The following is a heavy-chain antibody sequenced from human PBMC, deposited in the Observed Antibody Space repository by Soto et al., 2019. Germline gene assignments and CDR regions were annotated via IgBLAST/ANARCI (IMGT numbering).Heavy chain of an antibody. CDR1: GGSISSYY. V-gene: IGHV4-59*01. D-gene: IGHD4-17*01. Sequence: PSETLSLTCSVSGGSISSYYWSWIRQPPGKGLEWIGYIYDTGSANYNPSVKSRVTMSVDTSKNQFSLKLSSVTAADTAVYYCARGDYGDYGPVGYYYGMDVWGQGTTVTVSS. CDR3: ARGDYGDYGPVGYYYGMDV. CDR2: IYDTGSA. J-gene: IGHJ6*02.